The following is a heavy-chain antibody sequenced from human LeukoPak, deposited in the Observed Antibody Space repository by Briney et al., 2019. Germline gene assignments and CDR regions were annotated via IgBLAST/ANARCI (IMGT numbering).Heavy chain of an antibody. J-gene: IGHJ5*02. Sequence: GGSLRLYCAASEFTFSRYAMSWVRQAPGKGLEWVSAISGSGGSTYYADSVKGRFTISRDNSKNTLYLQMNSLRAEDTAVYYCAKRFRRSPVVVVAATYNWFDPWGQGTLVTVSS. V-gene: IGHV3-23*01. D-gene: IGHD2-15*01. CDR2: ISGSGGST. CDR1: EFTFSRYA. CDR3: AKRFRRSPVVVVAATYNWFDP.